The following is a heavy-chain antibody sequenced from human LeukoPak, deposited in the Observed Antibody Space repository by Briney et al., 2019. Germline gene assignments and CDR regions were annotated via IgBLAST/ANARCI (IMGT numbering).Heavy chain of an antibody. Sequence: PSETLSLTCTFSGGSISSYYWSWIRQPPGKGLEWIGYIYYSGSTNYNPSLKSRVTISVDTSKNQFSLKLSPVTAADTAVYYCARAGGSNYDWYFDLWGRGTLVTVSS. CDR1: GGSISSYY. D-gene: IGHD4-11*01. CDR3: ARAGGSNYDWYFDL. J-gene: IGHJ2*01. CDR2: IYYSGST. V-gene: IGHV4-59*01.